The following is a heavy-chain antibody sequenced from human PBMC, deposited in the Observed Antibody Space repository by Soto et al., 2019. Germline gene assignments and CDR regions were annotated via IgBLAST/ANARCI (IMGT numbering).Heavy chain of an antibody. CDR3: ANDSPFLGEMATIPEYFHI. J-gene: IGHJ1*01. CDR1: GFTYSSYA. Sequence: EVQLLESGGGLVQPGGSLRLSCEASGFTYSSYAMSWVRQAPGKGLEWVSAISGCGGITYYADSEKGRFTISRDNSKNSRYLQMNSIGGQDTAIYYCANDSPFLGEMATIPEYFHIWGQGNLDTVFS. CDR2: ISGCGGIT. V-gene: IGHV3-23*01. D-gene: IGHD5-12*01.